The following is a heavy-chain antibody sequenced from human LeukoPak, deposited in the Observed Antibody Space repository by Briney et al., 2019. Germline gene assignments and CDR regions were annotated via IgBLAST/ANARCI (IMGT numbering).Heavy chain of an antibody. V-gene: IGHV1-46*01. D-gene: IGHD2-2*01. CDR3: ARGGTSEEYQLLFYYYMDV. CDR2: INPSGGST. CDR1: GYTFTSYY. J-gene: IGHJ6*03. Sequence: GASVKVSCKASGYTFTSYYMHWVRQAPGQGLEWMGIINPSGGSTSYAQKFQGRVTMTRDTSTSTVYMELSSLRSEDTAVYYCARGGTSEEYQLLFYYYMDVWGKGTTVTVSS.